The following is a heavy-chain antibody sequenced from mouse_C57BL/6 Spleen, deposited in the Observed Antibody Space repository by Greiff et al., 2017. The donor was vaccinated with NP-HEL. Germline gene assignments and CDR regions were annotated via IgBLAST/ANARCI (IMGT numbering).Heavy chain of an antibody. CDR2: ISSGSSTI. Sequence: EVKLVESGGGLVKPGGSLKLSCAASGFTFSDYGMHWVRQAPEKGLEWVAYISSGSSTIYYADTVKGRFTISRDNAKNTLFLQMTSLRSEDTAMYYCARREDYGSSSLAYWGQGTLVTVSA. CDR1: GFTFSDYG. J-gene: IGHJ3*01. V-gene: IGHV5-17*01. D-gene: IGHD1-1*01. CDR3: ARREDYGSSSLAY.